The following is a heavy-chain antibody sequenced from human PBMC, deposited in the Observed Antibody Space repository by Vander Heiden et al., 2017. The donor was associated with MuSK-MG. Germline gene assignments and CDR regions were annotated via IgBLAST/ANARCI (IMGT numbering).Heavy chain of an antibody. CDR3: ARVGGYCSSTSCYANYYYYMDV. V-gene: IGHV4-59*01. J-gene: IGHJ6*03. Sequence: QVQLQESGPGLVKPSETLSLTCTVSGGSISSYYWSWIRQPPGKGLEWIGYIYYSGSTNYNPSLKSRVTISVDTSKNQFSLKLSSVTAADTAVYYCARVGGYCSSTSCYANYYYYMDVWGKGTTVTVSS. CDR2: IYYSGST. CDR1: GGSISSYY. D-gene: IGHD2-2*01.